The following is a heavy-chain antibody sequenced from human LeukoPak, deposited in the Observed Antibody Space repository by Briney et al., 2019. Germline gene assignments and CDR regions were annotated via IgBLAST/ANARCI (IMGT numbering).Heavy chain of an antibody. V-gene: IGHV1-69*13. D-gene: IGHD3-22*01. CDR3: ARDDSSGYYRYYFDY. Sequence: ASVKVSFTASGGTFSIYAISWVRQAPGQGLEWMGGIIPIFGTANYAQKFQGRVTITADESTSTAYMELSSLRSEDTAVYYCARDDSSGYYRYYFDYWGQGTLVTVSS. CDR1: GGTFSIYA. J-gene: IGHJ4*02. CDR2: IIPIFGTA.